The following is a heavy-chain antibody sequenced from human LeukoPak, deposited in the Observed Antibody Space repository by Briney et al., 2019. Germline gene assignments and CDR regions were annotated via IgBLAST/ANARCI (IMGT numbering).Heavy chain of an antibody. J-gene: IGHJ4*02. CDR1: GSSISSSSYY. CDR3: ATLPPRYSSSWYFDY. V-gene: IGHV4-39*01. Sequence: SETLSLTCTVSGSSISSSSYYWGWIRQPPGKGLEGIGSIYYSGSTYYNPSLKRRVTISVDTSKTQFSLKLSSVTAADTAVYYCATLPPRYSSSWYFDYWGQGTLVTVSS. D-gene: IGHD6-13*01. CDR2: IYYSGST.